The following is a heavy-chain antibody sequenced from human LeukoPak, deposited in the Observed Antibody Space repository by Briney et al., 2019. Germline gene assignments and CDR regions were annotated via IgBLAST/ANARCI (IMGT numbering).Heavy chain of an antibody. CDR3: ARGHYDYYASSGYHPLDFHY. CDR1: GGSISSGGYY. J-gene: IGHJ4*02. V-gene: IGHV4-31*03. Sequence: SQTLSLTCTVSGGSISSGGYYWSWIRQHPGKGLEWIGYIYYSGSTYYNPSLKSRVTISVDTSKNQFSLKLSSVTAADTAVYYCARGHYDYYASSGYHPLDFHYWGQGTLVTVSS. D-gene: IGHD3-22*01. CDR2: IYYSGST.